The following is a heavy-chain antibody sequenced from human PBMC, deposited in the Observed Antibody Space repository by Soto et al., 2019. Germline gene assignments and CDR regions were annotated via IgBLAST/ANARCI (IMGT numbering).Heavy chain of an antibody. CDR3: ARAKSIVVVPAANPGGELDGMDV. D-gene: IGHD2-2*01. Sequence: SETLSLTCAVYGGSFSGYYWSWIRQPPGKGLEWIGEINHSGSTNYNPSLKSRVTISVDTSKNQFSLKLSSVTAADTAVYYCARAKSIVVVPAANPGGELDGMDVWGQGTTVTVSS. V-gene: IGHV4-34*01. CDR2: INHSGST. CDR1: GGSFSGYY. J-gene: IGHJ6*02.